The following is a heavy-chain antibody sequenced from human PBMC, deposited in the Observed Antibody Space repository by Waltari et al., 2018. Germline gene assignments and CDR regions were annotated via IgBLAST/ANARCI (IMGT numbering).Heavy chain of an antibody. J-gene: IGHJ4*02. V-gene: IGHV4-4*02. CDR2: IHGTGKT. D-gene: IGHD1-26*01. CDR3: ARDRGRGLYLDS. CDR1: GDSVSNNYW. Sequence: QLQLQQSGPGLVKPSESLFLSCAVSGDSVSNNYWWSGVRQPPGKGLEWIGQIHGTGKTNYNPSLERRGTVSMDTSNNQFSLRVTSPTAADTAVYFCARDRGRGLYLDSWGQGTLVTVS.